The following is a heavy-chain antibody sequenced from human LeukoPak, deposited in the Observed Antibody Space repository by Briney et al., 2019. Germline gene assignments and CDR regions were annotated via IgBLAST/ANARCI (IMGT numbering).Heavy chain of an antibody. CDR1: GYTFTSYD. CDR3: ARGQYTSTWYRGSRWFDP. Sequence: GASVKVSCRASGYTFTSYDINWVRQATGQGLEWMGWMNPYSGNTGYAQKFQGRVTITSNTSISTAYMELSNLTSEDTAVNYCARGQYTSTWYRGSRWFDPWGQGTLVTVSS. CDR2: MNPYSGNT. V-gene: IGHV1-8*03. D-gene: IGHD6-13*01. J-gene: IGHJ5*02.